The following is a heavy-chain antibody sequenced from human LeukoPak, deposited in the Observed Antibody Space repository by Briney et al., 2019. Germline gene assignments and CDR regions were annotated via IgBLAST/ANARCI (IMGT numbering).Heavy chain of an antibody. J-gene: IGHJ4*02. CDR2: IYYSGST. Sequence: SETLSLTCTVSGGSISSYYWSWIRQPPGKGLEWIGYIYYSGSTNYNPSLKSRVTISVDTSKNQFSLKLSSVTAADTAVYYCASAPYYYGSGSYLYYFDYWGQGTLVTVSS. CDR3: ASAPYYYGSGSYLYYFDY. D-gene: IGHD3-10*01. V-gene: IGHV4-59*12. CDR1: GGSISSYY.